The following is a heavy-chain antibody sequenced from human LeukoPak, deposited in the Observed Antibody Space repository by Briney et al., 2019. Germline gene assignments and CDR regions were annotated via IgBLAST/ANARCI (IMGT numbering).Heavy chain of an antibody. J-gene: IGHJ4*02. V-gene: IGHV3-21*01. D-gene: IGHD3-3*01. CDR1: GFTFNNYS. CDR3: ARDQRFLEWLNPLDY. Sequence: GGSLRLSCAASGFTFNNYSMNWVRQAPGKGLEWVSSISSRSSYISYAVSVKGRFTISRDNAKNSLYLQMNSLRAEDTAVYYCARDQRFLEWLNPLDYWGQGTLVTVSS. CDR2: ISSRSSYI.